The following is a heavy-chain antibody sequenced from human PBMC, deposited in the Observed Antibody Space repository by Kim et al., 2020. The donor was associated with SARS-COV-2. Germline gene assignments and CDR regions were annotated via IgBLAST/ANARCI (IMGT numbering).Heavy chain of an antibody. J-gene: IGHJ6*02. CDR2: ISAYNGNR. D-gene: IGHD3-3*01. V-gene: IGHV1-18*01. CDR3: ARRDIWSGYERYYGMDV. CDR1: GYTFTTYG. Sequence: ASVKVSCKASGYTFTTYGITWVRQAPGQGLEWMGWISAYNGNRKYAQKLQGRVTMTTDTSTSTAYMELRSLRSDDTAVYYCARRDIWSGYERYYGMDVWGQGTTVTVTS.